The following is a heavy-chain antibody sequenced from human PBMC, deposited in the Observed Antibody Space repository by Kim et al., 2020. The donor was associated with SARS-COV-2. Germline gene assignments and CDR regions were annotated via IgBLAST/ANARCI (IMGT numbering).Heavy chain of an antibody. Sequence: ASVKVSCKASGYTFTGYYMHWVRQAPGQGLEWMGWINPNSGGTNYAQKFQGRVTMTRDTSISTAYMELSRLRSDDTAVYYCARVLPTMIVVVITPRFDFWGQGTLVTVSS. CDR1: GYTFTGYY. V-gene: IGHV1-2*02. D-gene: IGHD3-22*01. CDR3: ARVLPTMIVVVITPRFDF. CDR2: INPNSGGT. J-gene: IGHJ4*02.